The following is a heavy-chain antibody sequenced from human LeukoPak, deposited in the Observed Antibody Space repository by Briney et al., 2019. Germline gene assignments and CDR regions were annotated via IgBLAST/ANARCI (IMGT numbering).Heavy chain of an antibody. V-gene: IGHV3-23*01. J-gene: IGHJ4*02. CDR3: ACPRRYDFWSGYPTKPLDY. D-gene: IGHD3-3*01. CDR1: GFTFSNFG. Sequence: SGGSLRLSCAASGFTFSNFGMSWVRQGPGKRLEWVSAISGSGGSTYYADSVEGRFTISRDNSKNTLYLQMNSLRAEDTAVYYCACPRRYDFWSGYPTKPLDYWGQGTLVTVSS. CDR2: ISGSGGST.